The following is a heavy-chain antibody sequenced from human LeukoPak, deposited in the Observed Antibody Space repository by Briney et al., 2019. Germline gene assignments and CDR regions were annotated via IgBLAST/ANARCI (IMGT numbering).Heavy chain of an antibody. CDR3: AKDGKNYFGY. CDR1: GFTFSSYA. Sequence: GGSLRLSCAASGFTFSSYAMHWVRQAPGKGLEWVAVISYDGSNKYYADSVKGRFTISRDNSKNSLSLQMNSLRAEDTALYYCAKDGKNYFGYWGQGTLVTVSS. J-gene: IGHJ4*02. CDR2: ISYDGSNK. V-gene: IGHV3-30-3*01. D-gene: IGHD1-26*01.